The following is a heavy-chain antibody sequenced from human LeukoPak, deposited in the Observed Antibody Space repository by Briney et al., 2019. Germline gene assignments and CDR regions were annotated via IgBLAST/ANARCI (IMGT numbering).Heavy chain of an antibody. V-gene: IGHV1-18*01. J-gene: IGHJ4*02. D-gene: IGHD3-9*01. Sequence: GASVKVSCKASGYTFTSYGISWVRQAPGQGLEWMGWISAYNGNTNYAQKLQGRVTITADESTSTAYMELRSLRSDDTAVYYCARDASAELRYFDWLPPGDYWGQGTLVTVSS. CDR1: GYTFTSYG. CDR3: ARDASAELRYFDWLPPGDY. CDR2: ISAYNGNT.